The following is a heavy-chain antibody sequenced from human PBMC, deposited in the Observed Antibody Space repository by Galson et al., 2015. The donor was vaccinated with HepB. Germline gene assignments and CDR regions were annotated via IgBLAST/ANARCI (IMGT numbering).Heavy chain of an antibody. D-gene: IGHD3-10*01. J-gene: IGHJ4*02. CDR2: IKQSERER. V-gene: IGHV3-7*03. CDR1: GSNFTNYW. CDR3: ARILYVSGSYYGY. Sequence: SLRLSCAASGSNFTNYWMTWVRQAPGKGLEWAANIKQSERERNYVDSVKGRFTISRDNAKSLLYLQMNSLRAEDTAVYYCARILYVSGSYYGYWGQGTLVTVSS.